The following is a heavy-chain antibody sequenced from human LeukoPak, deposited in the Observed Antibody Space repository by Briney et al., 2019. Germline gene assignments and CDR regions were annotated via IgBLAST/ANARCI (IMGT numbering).Heavy chain of an antibody. CDR1: GYSFTVFY. CDR2: VNPGGGNT. Sequence: ASVKVSCKASGYSFTVFYIHWVRQAPGQGLEWMGWVNPGGGNTDYAPNFQDRVSMTRDASHSTAYFELSRLKSDDTAVYYCVKADGVGGGVDAPFDIWGQGTMITVSS. J-gene: IGHJ3*02. V-gene: IGHV1-2*02. D-gene: IGHD3-16*01. CDR3: VKADGVGGGVDAPFDI.